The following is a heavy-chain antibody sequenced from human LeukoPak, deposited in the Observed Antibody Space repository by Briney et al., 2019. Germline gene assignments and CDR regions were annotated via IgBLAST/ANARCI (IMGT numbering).Heavy chain of an antibody. V-gene: IGHV3-30*03. CDR2: ISYDGSDK. Sequence: GGSLRLSCAASGFTFSSYAMHWVRQTPGKGLEWMAVISYDGSDKYYADSVKGRFTVSRDNSMNTLYLQMDSLRSEDTAVYYCVRGFQIDDSWGQGTLVTVSS. CDR1: GFTFSSYA. CDR3: VRGFQIDDS. J-gene: IGHJ4*02.